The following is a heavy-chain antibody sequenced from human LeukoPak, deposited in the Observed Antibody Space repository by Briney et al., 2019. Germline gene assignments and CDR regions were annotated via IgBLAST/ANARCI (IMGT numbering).Heavy chain of an antibody. CDR2: ISYDGGNK. D-gene: IGHD6-19*01. CDR3: ARDVEAVAGRYFDY. J-gene: IGHJ4*02. CDR1: GFTFSSYA. V-gene: IGHV3-30-3*01. Sequence: GGSLRLSCEASGFTFSSYAMHWVRQAPGKGLEWVAVISYDGGNKYYADSVKGRFTISRDNSRNTLYLQMNSLRAEDTAVYYRARDVEAVAGRYFDYWGQGTLVTVSS.